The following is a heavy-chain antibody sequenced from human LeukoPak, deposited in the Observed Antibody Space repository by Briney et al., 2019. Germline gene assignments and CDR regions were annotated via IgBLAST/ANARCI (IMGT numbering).Heavy chain of an antibody. D-gene: IGHD3-22*01. J-gene: IGHJ6*03. CDR3: ARDRFDDSSGYYYHYSYYMGV. CDR2: IYYSGNT. V-gene: IGHV4-39*07. CDR1: GDSIISSSYY. Sequence: PSETLSLTCTVSGDSIISSSYYWGWIRQPPGKGLEWIGSIYYSGNTDYNPSLKSRVTISVETSKNQFSLKVSSVTAADTAIYYCARDRFDDSSGYYYHYSYYMGVWGKGTTVTVSS.